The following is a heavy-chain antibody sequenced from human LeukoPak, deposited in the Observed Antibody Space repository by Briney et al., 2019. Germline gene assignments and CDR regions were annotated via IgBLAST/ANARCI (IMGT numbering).Heavy chain of an antibody. CDR2: IYYSGST. CDR1: GGSISSYY. Sequence: SETLSLTCTVSGGSISSYYWSWIRQPPGKGLEWIGYIYYSGSTNYNPSLKSRVTMSVDTSKNQFSLKLSSVTAADTAVYYCAREHNWNYYYMDVWGKGTMVTVSS. V-gene: IGHV4-59*12. J-gene: IGHJ6*03. CDR3: AREHNWNYYYMDV. D-gene: IGHD1-20*01.